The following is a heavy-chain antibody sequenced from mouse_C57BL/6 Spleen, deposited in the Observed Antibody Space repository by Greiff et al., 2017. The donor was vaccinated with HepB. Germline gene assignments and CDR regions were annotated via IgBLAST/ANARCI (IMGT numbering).Heavy chain of an antibody. Sequence: EVQLVESGGGLVKPGGSLKLSCAASGFTFSDYGMHWVRQAPEKGLEWVAYISSGSSTIYYADTVKGRFTISRDNAKNTLFLQMTSLRSEDTAMYYCAKSYYYGSSQYYFDYWGQGTTLTVSS. CDR3: AKSYYYGSSQYYFDY. D-gene: IGHD1-1*01. CDR1: GFTFSDYG. J-gene: IGHJ2*01. V-gene: IGHV5-17*01. CDR2: ISSGSSTI.